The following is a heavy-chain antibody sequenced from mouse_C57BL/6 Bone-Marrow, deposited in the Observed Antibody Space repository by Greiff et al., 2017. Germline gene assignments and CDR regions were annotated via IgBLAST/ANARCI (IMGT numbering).Heavy chain of an antibody. D-gene: IGHD2-4*01. CDR1: GYTFTNYW. CDR2: MHPNGGSP. CDR3: ARSYDYDDYTMDY. V-gene: IGHV1-64*01. Sequence: QVQLKQPGAELVKPGASVKLSCKASGYTFTNYWMHWVKQRPGQGLEWIGMMHPNGGSPDYNEQFKSEATLSVAKSSRTAYMELSSLTSEDSAVYYCARSYDYDDYTMDYWGQGTSVTVSS. J-gene: IGHJ4*01.